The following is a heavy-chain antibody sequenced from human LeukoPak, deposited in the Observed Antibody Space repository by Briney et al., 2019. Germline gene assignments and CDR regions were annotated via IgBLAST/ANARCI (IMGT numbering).Heavy chain of an antibody. V-gene: IGHV3-21*01. CDR3: ARDHCSSTSCYTTYNWFDP. Sequence: GGSLRLSCAASGFTFSSYSMNWVRQAPGKGLEWVSSISSSSSYIYYADSVKGRFTISRDNAKNSLYLQMNSLRAEDTAVYYCARDHCSSTSCYTTYNWFDPGGQGTLVTVSS. CDR1: GFTFSSYS. D-gene: IGHD2-2*02. J-gene: IGHJ5*02. CDR2: ISSSSSYI.